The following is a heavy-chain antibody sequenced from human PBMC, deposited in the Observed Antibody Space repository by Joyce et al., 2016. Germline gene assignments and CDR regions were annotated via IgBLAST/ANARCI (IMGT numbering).Heavy chain of an antibody. CDR3: AADRGVVTQPLALDY. J-gene: IGHJ4*02. CDR1: GYSLSKLS. V-gene: IGHV1-24*01. D-gene: IGHD2-21*02. CDR2: FVPVDGET. Sequence: QVQLVQSGAEVKKSGASVKVSCKVSGYSLSKLSIHWVRQGPERGLEWMGGFVPVDGETVYAPKFEDRLTMTEDTSTDTSYMELRSLSSEDTAVYYCAADRGVVTQPLALDYWGRGTLVTVSS.